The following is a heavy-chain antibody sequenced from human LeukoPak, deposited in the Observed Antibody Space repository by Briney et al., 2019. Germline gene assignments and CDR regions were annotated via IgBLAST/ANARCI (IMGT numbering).Heavy chain of an antibody. V-gene: IGHV4-59*08. CDR1: GGSISSYY. J-gene: IGHJ2*01. CDR2: IYYSGST. D-gene: IGHD3-9*01. CDR3: ARLLRTGMTGYYFDL. Sequence: SETLSLTCTVSGGSISSYYWSWIRQPPGKGLEWIGYIYYSGSTNYNPSLKSRVTISVDTSKNQFSLKLSSVTAADTALYYCARLLRTGMTGYYFDLWGRGTLVTVSS.